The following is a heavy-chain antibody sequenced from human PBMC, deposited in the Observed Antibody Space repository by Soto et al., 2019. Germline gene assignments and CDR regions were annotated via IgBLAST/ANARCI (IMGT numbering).Heavy chain of an antibody. CDR1: GDSISAYS. J-gene: IGHJ4*02. CDR3: AREGNLGRWLQPLDF. Sequence: QVQLQVSGPGLVKPSETLSLTCTVSGDSISAYSWSWVRQPPGKGLEWIGNIHYHVNTKYNPTLKCRVTMSLDTYKIQFSLRLISVTAADTAKYYCAREGNLGRWLQPLDFWGQGTLVTVSS. D-gene: IGHD5-12*01. V-gene: IGHV4-59*01. CDR2: IHYHVNT.